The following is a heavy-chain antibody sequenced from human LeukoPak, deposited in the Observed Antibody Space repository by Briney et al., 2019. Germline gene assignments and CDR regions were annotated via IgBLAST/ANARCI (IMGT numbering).Heavy chain of an antibody. V-gene: IGHV1-69*05. CDR3: ASEYYDFWSGSDWFDP. CDR1: GGTFSSYA. D-gene: IGHD3-3*01. J-gene: IGHJ5*02. Sequence: SVKVSCKASGGTFSSYAISRVRQAPGQGLEWMGRIIPIFGTANYAQKFQVRVTITTDESTSTAYMELSSLRSEDTAVYYCASEYYDFWSGSDWFDPWGQGTLVTVSS. CDR2: IIPIFGTA.